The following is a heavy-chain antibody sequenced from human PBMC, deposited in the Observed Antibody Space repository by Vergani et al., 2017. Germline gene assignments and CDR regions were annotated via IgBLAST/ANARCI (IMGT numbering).Heavy chain of an antibody. CDR2: FDPGHGEV. CDR3: ARGDYGILTGYRY. CDR1: GYSLTELT. V-gene: IGHV1-24*01. D-gene: IGHD3-9*01. J-gene: IGHJ4*02. Sequence: QVQLVQSGSEVRKPGASVKVSCQVSGYSLTELTIHWVRQAPGKGLEWMGGFDPGHGEVNFAHQIQGRVTMTEDRSTDTVYMELSSLRPEDTALYYCARGDYGILTGYRYWGQGTLVTVSA.